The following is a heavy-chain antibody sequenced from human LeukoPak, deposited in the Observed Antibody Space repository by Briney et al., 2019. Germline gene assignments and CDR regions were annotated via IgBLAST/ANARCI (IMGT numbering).Heavy chain of an antibody. D-gene: IGHD2-21*02. Sequence: PGGSLRLSCAASGFTFDDYAMHWVRQAPGKGLEWVSGITWNSGRIDYADSVKGRFTISGDNAKNSLYLQMYSLRTEDTALYYCAKGHCGGDCSLFNYWGQGTLVTVSS. V-gene: IGHV3-9*01. CDR3: AKGHCGGDCSLFNY. CDR2: ITWNSGRI. CDR1: GFTFDDYA. J-gene: IGHJ4*02.